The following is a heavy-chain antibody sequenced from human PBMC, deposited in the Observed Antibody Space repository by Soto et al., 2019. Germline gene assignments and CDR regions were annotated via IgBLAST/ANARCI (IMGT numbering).Heavy chain of an antibody. CDR2: ISGSGGST. V-gene: IGHV3-23*01. CDR3: ANGRYCSSTSCIHYYGMDV. CDR1: GFTFSSYA. J-gene: IGHJ6*02. Sequence: GWSLRLSCAASGFTFSSYAMSWVRQAPGKGLEWVSAISGSGGSTYYADSVKGRFTISRDNSKNTLYLQMNSLRAEDTAVYYCANGRYCSSTSCIHYYGMDVWGQGTTVTVSS. D-gene: IGHD2-2*01.